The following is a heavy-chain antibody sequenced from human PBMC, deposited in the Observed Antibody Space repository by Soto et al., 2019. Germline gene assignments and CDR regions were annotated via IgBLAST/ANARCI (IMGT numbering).Heavy chain of an antibody. D-gene: IGHD3-22*01. CDR1: GGTFSSYA. V-gene: IGHV1-69*13. CDR3: ERIYYYDSSGYYGAFDI. J-gene: IGHJ3*02. CDR2: IIPIFGTA. Sequence: SVKVSCKASGGTFSSYAISWVRQAPGQGLEWMGGIIPIFGTANYAQKFQGRVTITADESTSTAYMELSSLRSEDTAVYYCERIYYYDSSGYYGAFDIWGQGTMVTVSS.